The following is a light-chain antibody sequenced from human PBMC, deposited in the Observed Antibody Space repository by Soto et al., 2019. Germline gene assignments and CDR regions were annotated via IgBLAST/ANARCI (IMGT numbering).Light chain of an antibody. CDR2: AAS. V-gene: IGKV3-20*01. CDR1: QSISTDY. Sequence: EIVLTQSPGTLSLSPGETATLSCRTSQSISTDYLAWYQQKPGQAPRLLVYAASSRATGIPDRFSGTGSGTDFTLTISRLEPEDFAMYYCQQYGTSPTWTFGQGTKVEI. CDR3: QQYGTSPTWT. J-gene: IGKJ1*01.